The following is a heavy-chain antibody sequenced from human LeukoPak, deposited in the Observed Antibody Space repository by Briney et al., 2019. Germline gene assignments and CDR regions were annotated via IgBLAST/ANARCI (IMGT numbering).Heavy chain of an antibody. V-gene: IGHV4-38-2*02. CDR3: AYTILMPGNWFDP. CDR2: IYHSGST. Sequence: SETLSLTCTVSGYSISSGYYWGWIRQPPGKGLEWIGSIYHSGSTYYNPSLKSRVTISVDTSKNQFSLKLSSVTAADTAVYYCAYTILMPGNWFDPWGQRTLVTVSS. D-gene: IGHD3-9*01. CDR1: GYSISSGYY. J-gene: IGHJ5*02.